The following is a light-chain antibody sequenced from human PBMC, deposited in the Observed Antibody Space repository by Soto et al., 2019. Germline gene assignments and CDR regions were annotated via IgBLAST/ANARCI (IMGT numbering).Light chain of an antibody. CDR3: QQRKNYPIT. J-gene: IGKJ5*01. CDR2: TAS. CDR1: QDITSY. V-gene: IGKV1-9*01. Sequence: DIQLTQSPSFLSASVGDRVTITCRASQDITSYLAWYQPKPGKAPKLLIHTASTLQTGVPSRFSGSGSGTEFTLTISSLQPEDFATYYCQQRKNYPITFGQGTRLEIK.